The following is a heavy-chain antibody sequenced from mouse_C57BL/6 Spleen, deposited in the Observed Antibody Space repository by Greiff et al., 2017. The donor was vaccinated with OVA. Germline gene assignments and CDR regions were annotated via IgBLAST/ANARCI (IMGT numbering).Heavy chain of an antibody. CDR1: GYTFTDYY. CDR2: INPNNGGT. J-gene: IGHJ4*01. CDR3: AIWYYAMDY. D-gene: IGHD1-1*02. V-gene: IGHV1-26*01. Sequence: EVQLQQSGPELVKPGASVKISCKASGYTFTDYYMNWVKQSHGKSLEWIGDINPNNGGTSYNQKFKGKATLTVDKSSSTAYMELRSLTSEDSAVYYCAIWYYAMDYWGQGTSVTVSS.